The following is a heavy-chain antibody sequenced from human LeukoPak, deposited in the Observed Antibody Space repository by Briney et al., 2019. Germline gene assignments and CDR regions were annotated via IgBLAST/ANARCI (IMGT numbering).Heavy chain of an antibody. CDR3: AGGVSTYYYGMDV. CDR1: GGSISSGGYS. D-gene: IGHD3-10*01. J-gene: IGHJ6*02. Sequence: SETLSLTCAVSGGSISSGGYSWSWIRQPPGKGLEWIGYIYHSGSTYYNPSLKSRVTISVDRSKNQFSLKVSSVTAADTAVYYCAGGVSTYYYGMDVWGQGTTVTVSS. CDR2: IYHSGST. V-gene: IGHV4-30-2*02.